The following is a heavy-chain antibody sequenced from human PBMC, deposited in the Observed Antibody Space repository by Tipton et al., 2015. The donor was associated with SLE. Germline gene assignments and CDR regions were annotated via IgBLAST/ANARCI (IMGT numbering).Heavy chain of an antibody. V-gene: IGHV4-4*02. CDR1: GDSVSSSKW. CDR2: IYHSGST. Sequence: TLSLTCTVSGDSVSSSKWWSWVRQSPGKGLEWIAEIYHSGSTNYNPSLKSRLNISVAKSKNQFSLKLTSVTAADTAVYYCARDRREQWLEGWYFDLWGRGTLVTVSS. J-gene: IGHJ2*01. D-gene: IGHD6-19*01. CDR3: ARDRREQWLEGWYFDL.